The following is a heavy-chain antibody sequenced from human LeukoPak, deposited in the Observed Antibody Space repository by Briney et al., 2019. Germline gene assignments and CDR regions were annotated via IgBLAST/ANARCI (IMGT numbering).Heavy chain of an antibody. CDR3: ARGLRRGLGYCSGGSCRNWFDP. Sequence: EASVKVSCKASGYTFTGYYMHWVRQAPGQGLEWMGWINPNSGGTNYAQKFQGRVTMTRDTSIGTAYMELSRLRSDDTAVYYCARGLRRGLGYCSGGSCRNWFDPWGQGTLVTVSS. V-gene: IGHV1-2*02. J-gene: IGHJ5*02. CDR2: INPNSGGT. D-gene: IGHD2-15*01. CDR1: GYTFTGYY.